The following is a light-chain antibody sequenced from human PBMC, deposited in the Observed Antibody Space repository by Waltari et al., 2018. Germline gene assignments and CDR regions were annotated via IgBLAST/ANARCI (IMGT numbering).Light chain of an antibody. CDR2: DAA. J-gene: IGKJ4*01. V-gene: IGKV1-5*01. Sequence: DVQMTQSPSTLSASVGDRVAITCRASEDINTWLAWYQQKPGKAPKLLISDAASVKSGVPSRFGGSGSGTDFTLTITSMQPDDFATYYCQHYKNFPLTFGGGTNVEV. CDR3: QHYKNFPLT. CDR1: EDINTW.